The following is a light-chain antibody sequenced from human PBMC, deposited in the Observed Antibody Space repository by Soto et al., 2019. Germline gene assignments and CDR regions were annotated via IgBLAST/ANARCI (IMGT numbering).Light chain of an antibody. V-gene: IGKV3-20*01. CDR1: QNVRNNY. CDR3: QQYGSSLIT. CDR2: GAS. J-gene: IGKJ5*01. Sequence: EAELTQSPGTLSLSPGDRATLSCRASQNVRNNYIGWYQQKPGQAPRLLIYGASSRATGIPDRFSGSGSGTDFTLTISRLEPEDFAVYYCQQYGSSLITFGQGTRLEIK.